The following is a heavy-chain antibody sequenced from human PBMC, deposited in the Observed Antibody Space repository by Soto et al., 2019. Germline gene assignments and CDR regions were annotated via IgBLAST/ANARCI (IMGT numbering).Heavy chain of an antibody. D-gene: IGHD2-15*01. CDR3: CVCRLSQGGESEVVAEAWGY. CDR1: AFSLVPGCRA. CDR2: IYWDDDK. V-gene: IGHV2-5*02. Sequence: SRPAMLNPTHTLTLACNFSAFSLVPGCRAMGWLRQPPGKALEWRELIYWDDDKRYRPSLKSRLTRTKDTSKKQVGLTMTNMDSVEIATYYYCVCRLSQGGESEVVAEAWGYWGQGTRVTVCS. J-gene: IGHJ4*02.